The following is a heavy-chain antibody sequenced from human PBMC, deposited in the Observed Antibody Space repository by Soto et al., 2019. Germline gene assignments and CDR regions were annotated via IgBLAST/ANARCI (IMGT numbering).Heavy chain of an antibody. CDR3: AKDRMAARPDYYYYGMDV. CDR1: GFTFSSYA. V-gene: IGHV3-23*01. CDR2: ISGSGGST. J-gene: IGHJ6*02. D-gene: IGHD6-6*01. Sequence: GGSLRLSCAASGFTFSSYAMSWVRQAPGKXLEWVSAISGSGGSTYYADSVKGRFTISRGNSKNTLYLQMNSLRAEDTAVYYCAKDRMAARPDYYYYGMDVWGQGTTVTVSS.